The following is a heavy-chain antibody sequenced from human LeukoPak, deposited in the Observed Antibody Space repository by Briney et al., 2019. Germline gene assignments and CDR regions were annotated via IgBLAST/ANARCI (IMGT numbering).Heavy chain of an antibody. CDR2: ISGSGGST. D-gene: IGHD2-2*01. V-gene: IGHV3-23*01. Sequence: PGGSLRLSCAASGFTFSSYAMSWVRQAPGKGLEWVSAISGSGGSTYYADSVKGRFTISRDNSKNTLYLQMNSLRAEDTAVYYCAKALHRKYQLLRDYFDYWGQGTLVTVSS. J-gene: IGHJ4*02. CDR1: GFTFSSYA. CDR3: AKALHRKYQLLRDYFDY.